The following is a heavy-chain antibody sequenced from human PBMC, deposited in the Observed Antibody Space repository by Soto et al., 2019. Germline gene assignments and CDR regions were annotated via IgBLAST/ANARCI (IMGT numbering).Heavy chain of an antibody. CDR1: GYTFTSYA. Sequence: GDSVKVACKAAGYTFTSYAMHWVRQAPGQRLEWMGWINAGNGNTKYSQKFQGRVTITRDKSASTAYMELSSLRSEDTAVYYCARDGYDNSGCDYPYYFDYWGQGTLVTVSS. CDR2: INAGNGNT. CDR3: ARDGYDNSGCDYPYYFDY. V-gene: IGHV1-3*01. D-gene: IGHD3-22*01. J-gene: IGHJ4*02.